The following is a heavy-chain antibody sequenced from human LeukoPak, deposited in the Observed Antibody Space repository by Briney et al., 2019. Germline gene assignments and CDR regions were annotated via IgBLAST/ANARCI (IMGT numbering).Heavy chain of an antibody. J-gene: IGHJ4*02. V-gene: IGHV3-7*01. CDR3: ARDLSGVTGYTYGRGIDY. CDR2: IMQDGNDK. CDR1: GFTFSTYC. D-gene: IGHD5-18*01. Sequence: PGGSLRLSCAASGFTFSTYCMSWVRQAPGKGLEWVANIMQDGNDKYYVDSVKGRFTISRDNAKTSLYLQMNSLRAEDTAVYYCARDLSGVTGYTYGRGIDYWGQGTLVTVSS.